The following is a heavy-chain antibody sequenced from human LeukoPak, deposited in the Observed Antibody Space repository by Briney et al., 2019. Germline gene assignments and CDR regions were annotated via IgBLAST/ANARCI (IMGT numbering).Heavy chain of an antibody. D-gene: IGHD6-13*01. CDR2: ISYDGSNK. CDR1: GFTFSSYA. CDR3: ARANKAAGIGYFQH. V-gene: IGHV3-30-3*01. J-gene: IGHJ1*01. Sequence: GGSLRLSCAASGFTFSSYAMSWVRQAPGKGLEWVADISYDGSNKYYADSVKGRFTISRDNSKNTLYLQMNSLRAEDTAVYYCARANKAAGIGYFQHWGQGTLVTVSS.